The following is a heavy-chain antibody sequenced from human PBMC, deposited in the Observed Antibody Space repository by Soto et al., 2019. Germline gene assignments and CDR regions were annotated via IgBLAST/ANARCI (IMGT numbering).Heavy chain of an antibody. CDR2: IIPIFGTA. Sequence: QVQLVQSGAEVKKPGSSVKVSCKASGCTFSSYAISWVRQAPGQGLEWIGGIIPIFGTANYAQKFQGRVTITADESTSTAYMELSSLRSEDTAVYYCARDQGLRMELSFAYWGQGTMVTVSS. CDR3: ARDQGLRMELSFAY. J-gene: IGHJ4*02. V-gene: IGHV1-69*01. CDR1: GCTFSSYA. D-gene: IGHD1-26*01.